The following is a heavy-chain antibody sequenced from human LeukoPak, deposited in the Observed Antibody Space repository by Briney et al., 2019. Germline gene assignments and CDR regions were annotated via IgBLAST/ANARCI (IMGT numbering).Heavy chain of an antibody. V-gene: IGHV5-51*01. CDR3: ARRYCSGISCNPHFFDY. CDR2: ISPGDSDA. D-gene: IGHD2-2*01. J-gene: IGHJ4*02. Sequence: GESLKISCKGSGYTFTNYYIGWVRQMPGKGLEWMGIISPGDSDARYSPSFQGQVTISADKSISTAYLRWSSLKASDTAIYYCARRYCSGISCNPHFFDYWGQGTLVTVSS. CDR1: GYTFTNYY.